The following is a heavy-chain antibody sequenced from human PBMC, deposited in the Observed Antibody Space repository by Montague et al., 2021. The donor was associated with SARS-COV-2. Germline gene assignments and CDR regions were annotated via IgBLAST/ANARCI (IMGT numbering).Heavy chain of an antibody. V-gene: IGHV4-4*07. CDR1: AGSISDYY. Sequence: SETLSLTCAVSAGSISDYYWSWIRQPAGKGLEWIGRIYNTGSSDYSPSLQSRVTMSVDTSKNQVSLRLMSVTAADTAVYYCARERSYPYWYFDLWGRGTLVTVSS. J-gene: IGHJ2*01. CDR2: IYNTGSS. CDR3: ARERSYPYWYFDL.